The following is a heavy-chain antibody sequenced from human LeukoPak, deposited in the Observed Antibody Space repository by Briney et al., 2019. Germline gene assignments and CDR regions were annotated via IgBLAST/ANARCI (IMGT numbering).Heavy chain of an antibody. Sequence: PSETLSLTCTVSGGSISSSSYYWGWIRQPPGKGLEWIGSMYYSGSTYYNPSLKSRVTMSVDTSKSQFSLKLSSVTAADTAVYYCARLVASYCSSPTCYRAASDFWGQGTLVTVSS. J-gene: IGHJ4*02. CDR3: ARLVASYCSSPTCYRAASDF. D-gene: IGHD2-2*01. V-gene: IGHV4-39*01. CDR2: MYYSGST. CDR1: GGSISSSSYY.